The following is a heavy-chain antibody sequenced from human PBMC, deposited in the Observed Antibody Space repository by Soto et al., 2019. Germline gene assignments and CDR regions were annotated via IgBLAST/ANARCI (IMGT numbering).Heavy chain of an antibody. CDR3: ARGPDRSGFYLFDY. V-gene: IGHV1-69*13. J-gene: IGHJ4*02. CDR1: GGTFINHA. CDR2: IIPLSGTT. Sequence: GASVNVSCKASGGTFINHALSWVRQAPGQGPEWMGGIIPLSGTTNYAQKFQGRVTITADESMTTAYMELSSLRYEDTAVYYCARGPDRSGFYLFDYWGQGTLVTVSS. D-gene: IGHD3-22*01.